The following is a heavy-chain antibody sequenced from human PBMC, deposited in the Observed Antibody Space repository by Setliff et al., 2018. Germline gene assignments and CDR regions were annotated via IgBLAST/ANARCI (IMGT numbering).Heavy chain of an antibody. CDR1: GSAISSGHY. CDR2: IYHSGTT. V-gene: IGHV4-38-2*01. CDR3: ARVSGFLYIDV. D-gene: IGHD3-3*01. J-gene: IGHJ6*03. Sequence: PSETLSLTCAVSGSAISSGHYWGWIRQPPGKGLEWIGSIYHSGTTYYNPSLKSRVTILVDTSKNQFSLKMTSVTAADTAVYYCARVSGFLYIDVWGNGTTVTVSS.